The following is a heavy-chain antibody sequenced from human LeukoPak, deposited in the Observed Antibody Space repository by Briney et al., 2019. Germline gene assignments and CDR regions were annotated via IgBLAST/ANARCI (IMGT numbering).Heavy chain of an antibody. CDR2: INGDGSTT. J-gene: IGHJ4*02. D-gene: IGHD3-22*01. Sequence: PGGSLGLSCAASGFTFSRYWMHWVRQAPGKGLVWVSRINGDGSTTTYADSVKGRFTISRDNAKNTLYLQMSSLRAEDTAVYYCARSSGYDSSGYFRGDEFDSWGQGTLVTVSS. CDR3: ARSSGYDSSGYFRGDEFDS. CDR1: GFTFSRYW. V-gene: IGHV3-74*01.